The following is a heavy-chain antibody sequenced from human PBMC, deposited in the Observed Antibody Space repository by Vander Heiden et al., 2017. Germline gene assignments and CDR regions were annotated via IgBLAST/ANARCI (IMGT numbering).Heavy chain of an antibody. CDR1: GGSFSGYY. CDR3: ARGDFWSGYGNWFDP. D-gene: IGHD3-3*01. V-gene: IGHV4-34*01. J-gene: IGHJ5*02. Sequence: QVQLQQWGAGLLTPSETLSLTCAVYGGSFSGYYWSWIRQPPGKGLEWIGEINHSGSTNYNPSLKSRVTISVDTSKNQFSLKLSSVTAADTAVYYCARGDFWSGYGNWFDPWGQGTLVTVSS. CDR2: INHSGST.